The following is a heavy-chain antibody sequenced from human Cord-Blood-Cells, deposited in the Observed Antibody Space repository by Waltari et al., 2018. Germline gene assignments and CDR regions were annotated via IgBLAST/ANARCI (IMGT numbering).Heavy chain of an antibody. Sequence: QVQLVQSGAEVKKPGASVKVSCKASGYTFTGYYMHWVRQAPGQGLAWMGRINPNSGGTNYAQKFQGRVTMTRDTSISTAYMELSRLRSDDTAVYYCARDWKRWGVGFDYWGQGTLVTVSS. J-gene: IGHJ4*02. D-gene: IGHD3-16*01. V-gene: IGHV1-2*06. CDR3: ARDWKRWGVGFDY. CDR1: GYTFTGYY. CDR2: INPNSGGT.